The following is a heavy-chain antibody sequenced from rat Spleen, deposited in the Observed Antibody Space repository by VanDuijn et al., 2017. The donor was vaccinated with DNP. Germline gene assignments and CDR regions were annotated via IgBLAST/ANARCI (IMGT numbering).Heavy chain of an antibody. Sequence: EVQLQESGPGLVKPSQSLSLTCSVTGYSITTNFWGWIRKFPGNKMEYIGHISYSGSTNYNPSLKSRISITRDTSKNHFFLHLNSVTTEDTATYYCARWTRYFDYWGQGVMVTVSS. CDR1: GYSITTNF. J-gene: IGHJ2*01. CDR2: ISYSGST. V-gene: IGHV3-1*01. D-gene: IGHD1-7*01. CDR3: ARWTRYFDY.